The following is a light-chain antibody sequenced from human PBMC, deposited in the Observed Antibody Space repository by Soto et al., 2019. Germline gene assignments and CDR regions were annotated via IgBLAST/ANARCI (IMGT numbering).Light chain of an antibody. Sequence: EIVMTQSPATLSVSPGERATLSCRASQSVRSKLAWYQQKPGQAPRLLIYGASTRATGIPIRFSGSGSGTEFSRTIGSLGGEDFALYYFHQYNIWPTFVPGPNVDIK. CDR2: GAS. CDR1: QSVRSK. J-gene: IGKJ3*01. CDR3: HQYNIWPT. V-gene: IGKV3-15*01.